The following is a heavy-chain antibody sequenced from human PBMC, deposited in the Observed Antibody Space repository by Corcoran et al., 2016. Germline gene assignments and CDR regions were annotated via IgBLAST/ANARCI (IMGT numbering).Heavy chain of an antibody. V-gene: IGHV5-51*01. J-gene: IGHJ4*02. CDR2: IYPGDSDT. CDR1: GYRFTSYW. Sequence: EVQLVQSGAEVKKPGESLKISCKGSGYRFTSYWIGWVRQMPGKGLEWMGIIYPGDSDTRYSPSFQGQVTISADKSISTAYLQWSSLKAADTAFYYCARGGGWELNRGDYFDYWGQGTLVTVSS. CDR3: ARGGGWELNRGDYFDY. D-gene: IGHD1-26*01.